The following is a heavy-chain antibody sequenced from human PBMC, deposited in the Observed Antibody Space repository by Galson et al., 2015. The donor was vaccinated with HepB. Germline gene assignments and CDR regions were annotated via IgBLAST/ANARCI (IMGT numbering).Heavy chain of an antibody. CDR3: ARVSFGSGTQPLDY. J-gene: IGHJ4*02. D-gene: IGHD3-10*01. CDR2: INPSSGTA. CDR1: GYTFTNYH. V-gene: IGHV1-8*02. Sequence: SVKVSCKASGYTFTNYHIDWVRQATGQGLEWMGIINPSSGTASYAQKFQGRVTMTRNTSISTAYMELSSLRSEDTAVYYCARVSFGSGTQPLDYWCQGTLVTVSP.